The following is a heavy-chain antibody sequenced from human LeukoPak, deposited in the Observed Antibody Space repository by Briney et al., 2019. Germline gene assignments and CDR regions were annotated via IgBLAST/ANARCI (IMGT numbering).Heavy chain of an antibody. V-gene: IGHV4-38-2*02. CDR1: GGSISSYY. CDR3: ARGYTLDY. CDR2: IYHSGST. Sequence: SETLSLTCTVSGGSISSYYWGWIRQPPGKGLEWIGSIYHSGSTYYNPSLKSRVTISVDTSKNQFSLKLSSVTAADTAVYYCARGYTLDYWGQGTLVTVSS. D-gene: IGHD1-1*01. J-gene: IGHJ4*02.